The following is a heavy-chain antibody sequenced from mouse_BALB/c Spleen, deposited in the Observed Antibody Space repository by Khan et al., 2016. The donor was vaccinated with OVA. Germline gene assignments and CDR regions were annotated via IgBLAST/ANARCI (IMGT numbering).Heavy chain of an antibody. Sequence: VKLLESGPGLVQPSQSLSITCTVSGFSLTTYGVHWVRQSPGKGLEWLGVIWSGGSTDYNAAFISRLSIGKDSSKSQVFFKMNSLQVNDTAIYYCARNYDYDEGLAYWGQGTLVTVSA. CDR2: IWSGGST. V-gene: IGHV2-2*02. D-gene: IGHD2-4*01. CDR1: GFSLTTYG. CDR3: ARNYDYDEGLAY. J-gene: IGHJ3*01.